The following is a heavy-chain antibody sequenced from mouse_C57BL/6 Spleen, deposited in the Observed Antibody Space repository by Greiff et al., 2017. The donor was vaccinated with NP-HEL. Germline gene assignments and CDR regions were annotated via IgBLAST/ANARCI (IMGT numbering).Heavy chain of an antibody. D-gene: IGHD1-1*01. Sequence: QVQLQQPGAELVKPGASVKLSCKASGYTFTSYWMNWVKQRPGQGLEWIGMIHPNSGSTNYNEKFKSKATLTVDKSSSTAYMQLSSLTSEDSAVYYCARGRYYGSSYDWYFDVWGTGTTVTVSS. CDR3: ARGRYYGSSYDWYFDV. CDR2: IHPNSGST. J-gene: IGHJ1*03. CDR1: GYTFTSYW. V-gene: IGHV1-64*01.